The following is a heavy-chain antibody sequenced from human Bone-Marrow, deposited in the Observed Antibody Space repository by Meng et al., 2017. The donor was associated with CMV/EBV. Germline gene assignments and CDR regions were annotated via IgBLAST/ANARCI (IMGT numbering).Heavy chain of an antibody. J-gene: IGHJ4*02. CDR2: IRYDGSNE. CDR1: GFTFSRYG. V-gene: IGHV3-30*02. CDR3: ARDPSVLDQWVDY. D-gene: IGHD1-26*01. Sequence: GESLKISCAASGFTFSRYGMHWVRQAPGKGLEWLAFIRYDGSNEYYADSVKGRFTISRDNSKNSLYLQMNSLRAEDTAVYYCARDPSVLDQWVDYWGQGTLVTVSS.